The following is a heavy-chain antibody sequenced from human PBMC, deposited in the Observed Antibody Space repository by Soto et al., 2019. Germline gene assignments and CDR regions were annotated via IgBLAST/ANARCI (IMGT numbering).Heavy chain of an antibody. D-gene: IGHD3-22*01. Sequence: SETLSLTCTVSGGSISSYYWSWIRQPPGKGLEWIGYNYYSGSTNYNPSLKSRVTISVDTSKNQFSLKLSSVTAADTAVYYCASMYYYDSSGLWYFDLWGRGTLVTVS. CDR1: GGSISSYY. V-gene: IGHV4-59*01. CDR2: NYYSGST. CDR3: ASMYYYDSSGLWYFDL. J-gene: IGHJ2*01.